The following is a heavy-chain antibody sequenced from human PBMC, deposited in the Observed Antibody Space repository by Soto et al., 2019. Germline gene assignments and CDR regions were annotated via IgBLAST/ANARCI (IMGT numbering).Heavy chain of an antibody. CDR2: ISYDGSNK. J-gene: IGHJ4*02. Sequence: GGALRLSCAASGFTFSSCAMHWVRQAPGKGLEWVALISYDGSNKYYADSVKGRFTISRDNSKNTLYLQMNSLRAEDTAVYYCARDKRDLRFLEWSYYFDYWGQGTLVTVSS. D-gene: IGHD3-3*01. V-gene: IGHV3-30-3*01. CDR3: ARDKRDLRFLEWSYYFDY. CDR1: GFTFSSCA.